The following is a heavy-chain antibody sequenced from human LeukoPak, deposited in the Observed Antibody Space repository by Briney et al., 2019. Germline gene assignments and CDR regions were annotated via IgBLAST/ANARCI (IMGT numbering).Heavy chain of an antibody. D-gene: IGHD2-2*02. Sequence: PGGSLRLSCAASGFTFSSYAMHWVRQAPGKGLEWVAVISYDGSNKYYADSVKGRFTISRDNSKNTLYLQMNSLRAEDTAVYYCASSLCSSTSCYIVNYYYYMDVWGKGTTVTVSS. J-gene: IGHJ6*03. V-gene: IGHV3-30-3*01. CDR3: ASSLCSSTSCYIVNYYYYMDV. CDR1: GFTFSSYA. CDR2: ISYDGSNK.